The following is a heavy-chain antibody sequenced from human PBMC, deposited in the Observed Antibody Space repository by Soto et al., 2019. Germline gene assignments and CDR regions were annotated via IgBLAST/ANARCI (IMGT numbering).Heavy chain of an antibody. Sequence: QSVGSLRLSCTASGFTFGDYAMSWVRQAPGKGLEWVGFIRSKAYGGTTEYAASVKGRFTISRDDSKSIAYLQMNSLKTEDTAVYYCTRRQATFDYWGQGTLVTVSS. CDR3: TRRQATFDY. CDR2: IRSKAYGGTT. J-gene: IGHJ4*02. CDR1: GFTFGDYA. V-gene: IGHV3-49*04.